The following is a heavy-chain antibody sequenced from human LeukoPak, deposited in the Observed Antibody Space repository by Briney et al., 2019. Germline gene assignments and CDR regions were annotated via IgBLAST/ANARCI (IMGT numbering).Heavy chain of an antibody. CDR2: IYYSGST. V-gene: IGHV4-59*12. D-gene: IGHD6-19*01. J-gene: IGHJ4*02. CDR1: GGSISSYY. CDR3: ARKEGGWFDY. Sequence: PSETLSLTCTVSGGSISSYYWSWIRQPPGKGLEWIGYIYYSGSTNYNPSLKSRVTISVDTSKNQFSLKLSSVTAADTAVYYCARKEGGWFDYWGQGTLVTVSS.